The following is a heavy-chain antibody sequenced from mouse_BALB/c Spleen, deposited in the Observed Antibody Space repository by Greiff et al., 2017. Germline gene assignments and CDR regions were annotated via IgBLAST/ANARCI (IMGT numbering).Heavy chain of an antibody. J-gene: IGHJ1*01. D-gene: IGHD2-14*01. CDR1: GYTFTDYA. CDR3: TRLGYEGYFDV. Sequence: QVHVKQSGPELVKPGASVKMSCKASGYTFTDYAMHWVKQSHAKSLEWIGVISTYYGDANYNQKFKDKATLTVDKSSSTAYMQLSSPTSEDSAVYYCTRLGYEGYFDVWGAGTTVTVSS. CDR2: ISTYYGDA. V-gene: IGHV1-67*01.